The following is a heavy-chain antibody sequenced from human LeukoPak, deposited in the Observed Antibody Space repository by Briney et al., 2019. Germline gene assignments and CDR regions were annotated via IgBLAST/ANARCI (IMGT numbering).Heavy chain of an antibody. J-gene: IGHJ4*02. D-gene: IGHD4-11*01. Sequence: GGSLRLSCAASGFTFSSYAMSWVRQAPGKGLEWVSAISGSGGSTYYADSVKGRFTISRDNAKNSLYLQMNSLGAEDTAVYYCTGHHQAYSRTYWGQGTLVTVSS. V-gene: IGHV3-23*01. CDR2: ISGSGGST. CDR3: TGHHQAYSRTY. CDR1: GFTFSSYA.